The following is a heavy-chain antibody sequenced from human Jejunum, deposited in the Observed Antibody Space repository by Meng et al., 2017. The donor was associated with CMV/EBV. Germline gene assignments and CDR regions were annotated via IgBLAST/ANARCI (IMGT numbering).Heavy chain of an antibody. J-gene: IGHJ6*02. V-gene: IGHV1-18*01. D-gene: IGHD3-9*01. CDR3: ARYSVNRYRSPPTYSHITSFRPMDV. CDR2: ISTYKGNT. Sequence: VRQAPGQGLEWMGWISTYKGNTNYAQKFQGRVTMTTDMSRSTVYMELRSLKSEDTAVYYCARYSVNRYRSPPTYSHITSFRPMDVWGQGTAVTAP.